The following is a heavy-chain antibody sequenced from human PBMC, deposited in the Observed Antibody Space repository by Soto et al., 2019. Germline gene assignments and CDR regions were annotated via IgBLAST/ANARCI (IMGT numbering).Heavy chain of an antibody. CDR3: ARSRGYYDSSLPFDY. D-gene: IGHD3-22*01. CDR1: GYTFTGYY. Sequence: ASVKVSCKASGYTFTGYYMHWVRQATGQGLEWMGWINPNSGGTNYAQKFQGRVTMTRDTSISTAYMELSRLRSDATAVYYCARSRGYYDSSLPFDYWGQGILVTVSS. V-gene: IGHV1-2*02. J-gene: IGHJ4*02. CDR2: INPNSGGT.